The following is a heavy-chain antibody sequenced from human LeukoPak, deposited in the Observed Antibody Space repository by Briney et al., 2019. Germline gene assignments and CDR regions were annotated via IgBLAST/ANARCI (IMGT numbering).Heavy chain of an antibody. CDR3: ARGYCSSTSCEFIFFDY. V-gene: IGHV1-2*02. CDR1: GYTFTGYY. CDR2: INPNSGGT. D-gene: IGHD2-2*01. J-gene: IGHJ4*02. Sequence: ASVKVSCKASGYTFTGYYMHWVRQAPGQGLEWMGWINPNSGGTNYAQKFQGRVTMTRDTSISTAYMELSRLRSEDMAVYYCARGYCSSTSCEFIFFDYWGQGTLVTVSS.